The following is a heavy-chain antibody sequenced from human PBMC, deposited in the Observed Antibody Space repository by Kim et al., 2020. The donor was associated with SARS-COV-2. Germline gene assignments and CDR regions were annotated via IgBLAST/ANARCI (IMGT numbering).Heavy chain of an antibody. Sequence: GGSLRLSCAASGFTFSRDGMHWVRQAPGKGLEWVAVISYDGSNKYYADSVKGRFTISRDNSKSTLYLQMNSLRTEHTAVYYCAKDRPPPDRSGGGEYFDYWGEGPRVTVSS. CDR3: AKDRPPPDRSGGGEYFDY. D-gene: IGHD3-22*01. V-gene: IGHV3-30*18. CDR2: ISYDGSNK. J-gene: IGHJ4*02. CDR1: GFTFSRDG.